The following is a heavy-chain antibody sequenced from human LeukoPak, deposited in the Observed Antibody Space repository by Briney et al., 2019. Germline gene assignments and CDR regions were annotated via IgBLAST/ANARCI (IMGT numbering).Heavy chain of an antibody. CDR2: ISYDGSNK. V-gene: IGHV3-30*18. D-gene: IGHD1-26*01. CDR1: GFTFVHYG. J-gene: IGHJ4*02. CDR3: AKGEVSGVRLLGY. Sequence: GGSLRLSCATSGFTFVHYGMHWVRQAPGKGLEWVAVISYDGSNKYYADSVKGRFTISRDNSKNTLYLQMNSLRAEDTTVYYCAKGEVSGVRLLGYWGQGTLVIVSS.